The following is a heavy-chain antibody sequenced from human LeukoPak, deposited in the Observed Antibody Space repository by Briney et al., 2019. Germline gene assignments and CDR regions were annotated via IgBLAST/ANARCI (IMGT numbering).Heavy chain of an antibody. CDR3: ARGGSSSSFAFDI. J-gene: IGHJ3*02. D-gene: IGHD6-13*01. V-gene: IGHV4-4*07. CDR2: IYASGDT. CDR1: GASISSYY. Sequence: SETLSLTCSVSGASISSYYWRWIRQPAGKGLEWIGRIYASGDTNYNPSLKSRLSMSLDTSKKQFSLKMTSVTAADTAVYYCARGGSSSSFAFDIWGQGTKVTVSS.